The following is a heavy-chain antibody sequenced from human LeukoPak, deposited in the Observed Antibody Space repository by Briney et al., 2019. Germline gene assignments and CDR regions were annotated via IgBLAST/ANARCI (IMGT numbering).Heavy chain of an antibody. CDR3: AKGSQLLLDGLDV. CDR2: ISGSGGST. D-gene: IGHD2-2*01. V-gene: IGHV3-23*01. Sequence: GGSLRLSCAASGFTFSSYAMTWVRQAPGKGLEWVSVISGSGGSTYYADSVKGRFTISRDNSKNTLYLQMNSLRAEDTAVYYCAKGSQLLLDGLDVWGQGTTVTVSS. J-gene: IGHJ6*02. CDR1: GFTFSSYA.